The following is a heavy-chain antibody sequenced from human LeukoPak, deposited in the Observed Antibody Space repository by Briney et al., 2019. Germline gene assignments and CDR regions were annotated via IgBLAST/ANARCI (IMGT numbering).Heavy chain of an antibody. CDR2: ISYDGSNK. V-gene: IGHV3-30*18. J-gene: IGHJ6*03. D-gene: IGHD2-2*02. CDR3: AKDRGAIGYYYMDV. CDR1: GFTFSSYG. Sequence: GGSLRLSCAASGFTFSSYGMHWVRQAPGKGLEWVAVISYDGSNKYYADSVKGRFAISRDNSKNTLYLQMNSLRAEATAVYYCAKDRGAIGYYYMDVWGKGTTVTVSS.